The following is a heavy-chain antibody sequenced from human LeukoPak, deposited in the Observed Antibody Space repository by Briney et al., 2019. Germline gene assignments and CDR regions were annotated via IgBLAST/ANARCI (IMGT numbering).Heavy chain of an antibody. Sequence: SETLSPTCTVSDASINFYYWSWIRQPPGKGLEWIGYIYSRGDTKYNPSLKSRVTISMDTSKKQFSLRLTSVTTANTAVYYCAREAAGMADHYFEHWRQGALVTVSS. J-gene: IGHJ4*02. CDR2: IYSRGDT. D-gene: IGHD2-8*01. CDR1: DASINFYY. CDR3: AREAAGMADHYFEH. V-gene: IGHV4-59*01.